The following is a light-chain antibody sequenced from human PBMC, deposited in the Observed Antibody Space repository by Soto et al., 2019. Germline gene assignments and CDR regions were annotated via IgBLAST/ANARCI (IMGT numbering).Light chain of an antibody. J-gene: IGKJ1*01. CDR2: DAS. CDR1: QSVSSY. V-gene: IGKV3-11*01. CDR3: QQRSNWPPT. Sequence: EIVLTQSPATLSLSPGERATLSCRASQSVSSYLAWYQQKPGQAPRLLIYDASNRATGIPARFSGSGSGTDFTLTISSLGTEDFAVYYCQQRSNWPPTFGQGTKVEIK.